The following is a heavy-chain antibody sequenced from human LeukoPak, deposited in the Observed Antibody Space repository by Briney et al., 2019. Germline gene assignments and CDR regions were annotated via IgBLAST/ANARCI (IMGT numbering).Heavy chain of an antibody. CDR3: AREAYSYGRKGNFDY. Sequence: GGSLRLSCAASGFTFSSYWMSWARQAPGKGLEWVANIKQDGSEKYYVDSVKGRFTISRDNAKNSLYLQMNSLRAEDTAVYYCAREAYSYGRKGNFDYWGQGTLVTVSS. CDR1: GFTFSSYW. J-gene: IGHJ4*02. CDR2: IKQDGSEK. D-gene: IGHD5-18*01. V-gene: IGHV3-7*03.